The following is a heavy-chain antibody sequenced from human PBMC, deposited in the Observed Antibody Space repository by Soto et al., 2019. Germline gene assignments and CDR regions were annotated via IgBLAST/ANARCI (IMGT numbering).Heavy chain of an antibody. D-gene: IGHD2-15*01. CDR2: IIPIFGTA. J-gene: IGHJ6*02. CDR1: GGTFSSYA. V-gene: IGHV1-69*13. CDR3: AREDCSGGSCCPLYGMDV. Sequence: SVKVSCKASGGTFSSYAISWVRQAPGQGLEWMGGIIPIFGTANYAQKFQGRVTITADESTSTAYMELSSLRSEDTAVYYCAREDCSGGSCCPLYGMDVWGQGTTVTVSS.